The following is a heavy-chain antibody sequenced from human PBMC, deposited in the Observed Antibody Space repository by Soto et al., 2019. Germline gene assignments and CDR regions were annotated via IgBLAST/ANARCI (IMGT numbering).Heavy chain of an antibody. V-gene: IGHV4-4*02. J-gene: IGHJ6*03. CDR2: IYLSGTT. CDR1: SGSISSSNW. Sequence: QVQLQESGPGLVKPSGTLSLTCAVSSGSISSSNWWSWARKPPGRGLGWIGEIYLSGTTNYNPPLKSRVTISVDKSVNQLSLKLSSVTAADTAVYYCARRIAAPQPLYYSYYYMDVWGKGTTVTVSS. CDR3: ARRIAAPQPLYYSYYYMDV. D-gene: IGHD6-6*01.